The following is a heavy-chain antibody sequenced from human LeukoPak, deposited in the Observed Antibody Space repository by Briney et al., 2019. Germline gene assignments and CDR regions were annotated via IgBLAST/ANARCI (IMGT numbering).Heavy chain of an antibody. CDR2: IYYSGTT. J-gene: IGHJ4*02. CDR3: ARQPSRGLFDY. Sequence: PSETLSLTCTVSGGSISSSDYYWGWIRQPPGKGLEWIASIYYSGTTYYNPSLKSRVTISVDTSKNQFSLKVTSVTAADTAVYYCARQPSRGLFDYWGQGTLVTVSS. CDR1: GGSISSSDYY. D-gene: IGHD3-16*01. V-gene: IGHV4-39*01.